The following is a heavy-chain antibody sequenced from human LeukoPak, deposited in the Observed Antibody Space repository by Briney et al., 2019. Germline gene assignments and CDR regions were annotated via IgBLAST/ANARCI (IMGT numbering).Heavy chain of an antibody. CDR2: INHSGST. CDR1: GGSFSGYY. CDR3: ARDQLWFDY. V-gene: IGHV4-34*01. D-gene: IGHD5-18*01. Sequence: SETLSLTCAVYGGSFSGYYWSWIRQPPGKGLEWIGEINHSGSTNYNPSLKSRVTISVDTSENQFSLKLSSVTAADTAVYYCARDQLWFDYWGQGTLVTVSS. J-gene: IGHJ4*02.